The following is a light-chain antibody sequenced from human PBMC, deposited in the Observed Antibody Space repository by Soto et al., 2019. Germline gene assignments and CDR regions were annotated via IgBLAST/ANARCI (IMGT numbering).Light chain of an antibody. J-gene: IGLJ3*02. CDR2: NYS. CDR1: NIGSNS. CDR3: QVSDIRSDQSWV. Sequence: SYELTQPHSVSVARGQTARITCGGNNIGSNSVHWYQQKPGQAPVLVVFNYSDRPSGIPERFSGSTSGNTATLTISRVEAGDEADYYCQVSDIRSDQSWVFGGGTKLTV. V-gene: IGLV3-21*02.